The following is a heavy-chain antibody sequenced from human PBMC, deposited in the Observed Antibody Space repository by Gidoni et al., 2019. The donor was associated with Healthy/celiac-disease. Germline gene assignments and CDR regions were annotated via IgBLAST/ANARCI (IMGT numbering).Heavy chain of an antibody. V-gene: IGHV3-33*01. CDR3: AREGLAYYYYMDV. CDR2: IWYDGSNK. Sequence: QVQLVESGGGVVQPGRSLRLSCAASGFTFRSYGMHWVRQAPGKGLEWVAVIWYDGSNKYYADSVKGRFTISRDNSKNTLYLQMNSLRAEDTAVYYCAREGLAYYYYMDVWGKGTTVTVSS. J-gene: IGHJ6*03. CDR1: GFTFRSYG.